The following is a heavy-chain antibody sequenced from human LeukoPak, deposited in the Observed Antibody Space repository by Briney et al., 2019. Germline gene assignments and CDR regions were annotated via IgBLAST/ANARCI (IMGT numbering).Heavy chain of an antibody. CDR3: ATVSSSGELHYYYYGMDV. Sequence: SETQSLTCTVSGGSISSYYWSWIRQPPGKGLEWIGYIYYSGSTNYNPSLKSQVTISVDTSKNQFSLKLSSVTAADTAVYYCATVSSSGELHYYYYGMDVWGQGTTVTVSS. CDR2: IYYSGST. J-gene: IGHJ6*02. CDR1: GGSISSYY. D-gene: IGHD2-15*01. V-gene: IGHV4-59*01.